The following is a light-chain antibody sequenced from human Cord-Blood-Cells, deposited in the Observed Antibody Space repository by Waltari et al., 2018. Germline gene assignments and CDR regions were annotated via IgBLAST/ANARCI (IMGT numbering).Light chain of an antibody. Sequence: QSALTQPPSASGSPGQSVTISCTGPSSDAGRYNYVSWYQQHPGKAPKLMIYEVSKRPSGVPDRFSGSKSGNTASLTVSGLQAEDEADYYGSSYAGSNKVVFGGGTKLTVL. J-gene: IGLJ2*01. CDR3: SSYAGSNKVV. CDR2: EVS. CDR1: SSDAGRYNY. V-gene: IGLV2-8*01.